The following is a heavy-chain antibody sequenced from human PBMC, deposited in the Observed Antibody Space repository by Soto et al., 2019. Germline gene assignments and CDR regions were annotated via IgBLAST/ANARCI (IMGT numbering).Heavy chain of an antibody. CDR3: ATPSSSQLTFFYNGLDV. Sequence: GCSLGLCCAASGFTVKSKEVGGFLQAPGKGLEWVSVLYDAGSTYAADSVKGRFTISRDDSKNTLYLQMNSLRIEDTAIYYCATPSSSQLTFFYNGLDVWGEGLMLTVYS. J-gene: IGHJ6*01. CDR2: LYDAGST. CDR1: GFTVKSKE. D-gene: IGHD6-13*01. V-gene: IGHV3-53*01.